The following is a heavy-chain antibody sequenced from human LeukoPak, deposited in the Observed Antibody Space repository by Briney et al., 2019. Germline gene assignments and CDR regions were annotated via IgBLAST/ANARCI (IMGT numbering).Heavy chain of an antibody. CDR1: GYTFSGYY. J-gene: IGHJ4*02. CDR2: INPNSGGT. D-gene: IGHD6-13*01. CDR3: ARISIAASVTGDY. V-gene: IGHV1-2*02. Sequence: ASVKVSCKASGYTFSGYYMHWVRQPPGQGLERMGWINPNSGGTNYAQKFQGRVTMTRDTSICTAYMELSRLTSDDTAVYYCARISIAASVTGDYWGQGTLVTVSS.